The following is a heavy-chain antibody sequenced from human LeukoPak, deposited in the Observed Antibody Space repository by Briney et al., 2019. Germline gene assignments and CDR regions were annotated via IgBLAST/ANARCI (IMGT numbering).Heavy chain of an antibody. CDR3: ARTNLFVDTAVNDAFDV. D-gene: IGHD5-18*01. J-gene: IGHJ3*01. CDR1: GFTFSNYG. V-gene: IGHV3-33*01. Sequence: PGGSLRLSCAASGFTFSNYGMHWFRQAPGKGLEWVAVIWYDGSDKYYADSVKGRFTISRDNSKSTLYLQMSSLRAEDTAVYYCARTNLFVDTAVNDAFDVWGQGTMVIVSS. CDR2: IWYDGSDK.